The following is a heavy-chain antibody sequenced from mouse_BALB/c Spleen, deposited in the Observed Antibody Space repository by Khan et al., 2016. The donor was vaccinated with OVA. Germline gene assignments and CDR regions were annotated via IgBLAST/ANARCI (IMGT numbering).Heavy chain of an antibody. CDR3: ARRYYYGRWHFDV. CDR1: GYSITSDYA. CDR2: ISYSGST. J-gene: IGHJ1*01. D-gene: IGHD1-1*01. V-gene: IGHV3-2*02. Sequence: EVQLQESGPGLVKPSQSLSLTCTVPGYSITSDYAWNWIRQFPGNKLEWMAYISYSGSTSSNPSLNSRISITRDTSKNQFFLQLNSVTTADTATHHRARRYYYGRWHFDVWGAGTTVTVSS.